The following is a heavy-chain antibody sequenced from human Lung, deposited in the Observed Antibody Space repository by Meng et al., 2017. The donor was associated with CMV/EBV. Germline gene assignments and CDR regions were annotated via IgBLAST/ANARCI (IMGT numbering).Heavy chain of an antibody. CDR1: GVSITNHNW. Sequence: GSGPALGKPSETLSLTCAVSGVSITNHNWGAWVRQPPGKGLEWRGEIPHRGSSAYNPSLKSRVSMSIDKSKNQFSLKLTSVTAADTAVYHCLRRSGGSVWGQGTLVTVSS. J-gene: IGHJ1*01. V-gene: IGHV4-4*02. D-gene: IGHD3-10*01. CDR2: IPHRGSS. CDR3: LRRSGGSV.